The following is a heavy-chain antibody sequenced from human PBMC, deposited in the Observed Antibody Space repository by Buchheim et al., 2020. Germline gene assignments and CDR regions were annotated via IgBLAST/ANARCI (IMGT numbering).Heavy chain of an antibody. V-gene: IGHV3-66*01. CDR1: GFTVSSNY. CDR3: ARDLAAREYGMDV. J-gene: IGHJ6*02. CDR2: IYSGGST. D-gene: IGHD6-6*01. Sequence: EVQLVESGGGLVQPGGSLRLSCAASGFTVSSNYMSWVRQAPGKGLEWVSVIYSGGSTYYADSVKGRFTISRDNSKNTLYLHMNSLRAEDTAVYYCARDLAAREYGMDVWGQGTT.